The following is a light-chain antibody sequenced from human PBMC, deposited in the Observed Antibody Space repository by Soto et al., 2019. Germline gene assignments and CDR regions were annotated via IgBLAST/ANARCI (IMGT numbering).Light chain of an antibody. J-gene: IGLJ3*02. Sequence: QSVLTQPPSVSGAPGQSVTISCTGSNSNIGTGYDVHWYQQVPGAAPKLLIYGDTNRPSGVPDRFSGSKSGTSASLAITGLQAEDEADYYCQSYDSGLNPGVFGGGTKVTVL. V-gene: IGLV1-40*01. CDR1: NSNIGTGYD. CDR3: QSYDSGLNPGV. CDR2: GDT.